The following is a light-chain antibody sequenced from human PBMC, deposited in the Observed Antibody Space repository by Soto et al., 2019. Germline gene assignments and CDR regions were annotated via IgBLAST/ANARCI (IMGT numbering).Light chain of an antibody. CDR2: DVT. CDR3: CSYVGSYTSYV. CDR1: SSDVGTYNF. V-gene: IGLV2-11*01. J-gene: IGLJ1*01. Sequence: QSVLTQPRSVSGSPGQSVTISCTGTSSDVGTYNFVSWYQQHPGKAPKFMIYDVTKRPSGVPDRFSGSKSGNTASLTISGLHAEDEAAYYCCSYVGSYTSYVFGTGTKVTVL.